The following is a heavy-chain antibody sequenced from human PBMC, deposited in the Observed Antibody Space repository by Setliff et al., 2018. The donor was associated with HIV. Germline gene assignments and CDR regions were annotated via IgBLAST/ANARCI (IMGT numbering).Heavy chain of an antibody. CDR1: GAAIYSDTSF. CDR2: ISYSGTT. CDR3: ARDHIAARSVDY. V-gene: IGHV4-39*07. J-gene: IGHJ4*02. D-gene: IGHD6-6*01. Sequence: PSETLSLTCTASGAAIYSDTSFWGWIRRSPGKGLEWIGAISYSGTTYYNPSLKSRVTISVDTSKNLFSLKVNSVTAADTAVYYCARDHIAARSVDYWGQGTLVTVS.